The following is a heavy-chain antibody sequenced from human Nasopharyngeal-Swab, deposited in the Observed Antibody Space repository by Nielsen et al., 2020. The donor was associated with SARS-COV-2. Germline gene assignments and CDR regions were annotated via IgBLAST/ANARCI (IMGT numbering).Heavy chain of an antibody. V-gene: IGHV3-73*01. J-gene: IGHJ4*01. Sequence: GGSLRLSCAASGFTFSGSAMHWVRQASGKGLEWVGRIRSKANSYAAAYAASVKGRFTISRDDSKNTAYLQMNSLKTEDTAVYYCTGTMVQGVWGHGTLVTVSS. CDR1: GFTFSGSA. D-gene: IGHD3-10*01. CDR3: TGTMVQGV. CDR2: IRSKANSYAA.